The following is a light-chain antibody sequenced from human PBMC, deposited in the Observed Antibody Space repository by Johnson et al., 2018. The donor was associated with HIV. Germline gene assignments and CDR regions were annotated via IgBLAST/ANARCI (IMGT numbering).Light chain of an antibody. CDR1: SSNIGRNY. CDR2: DNN. J-gene: IGLJ1*01. CDR3: GTWDSSLSANV. V-gene: IGLV1-51*01. Sequence: TQPPSVSAAPGQTVTISCSGSSSNIGRNYVSWYQQLPGTAPKLLIYDNNKRPSGIPDRFSGSKSGTSATLGITGLQTGDEADYYCGTWDSSLSANVFGTGTKVTVL.